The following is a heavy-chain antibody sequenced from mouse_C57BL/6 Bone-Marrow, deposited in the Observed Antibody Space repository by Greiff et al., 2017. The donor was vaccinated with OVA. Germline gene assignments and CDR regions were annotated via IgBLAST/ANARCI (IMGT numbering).Heavy chain of an antibody. CDR3: ARYYDYDRFAY. Sequence: EVNVVESGGGLVQPGESLKLSCESSEYEFPSHDMSWVRKTPEKRLELVAAINSDGGSTYYPDTMERRFIISRDNTKKTLDLQMSSLRSEDTALYYCARYYDYDRFAYWGQGTLVTVSA. J-gene: IGHJ3*01. V-gene: IGHV5-2*01. CDR2: INSDGGST. CDR1: EYEFPSHD. D-gene: IGHD2-4*01.